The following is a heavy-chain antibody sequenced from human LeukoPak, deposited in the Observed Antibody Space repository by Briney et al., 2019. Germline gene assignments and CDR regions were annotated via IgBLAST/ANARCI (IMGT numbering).Heavy chain of an antibody. CDR3: AKGEYQLLYPHLFDY. Sequence: GGSLRLSCAASGFTFSSYAMSWVRQAPGKGPEWVSAISGGGGSTYYADSVKGRFTISRDNSKNTLYLQMNSLRAEDTAVYYCAKGEYQLLYPHLFDYWGQGTLVTVSS. V-gene: IGHV3-23*01. D-gene: IGHD2-2*02. CDR2: ISGGGGST. J-gene: IGHJ4*02. CDR1: GFTFSSYA.